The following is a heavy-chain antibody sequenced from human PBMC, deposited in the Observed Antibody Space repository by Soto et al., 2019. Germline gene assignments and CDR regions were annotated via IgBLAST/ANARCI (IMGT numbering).Heavy chain of an antibody. CDR3: ARDGGVGIAAAGPQYAFDI. J-gene: IGHJ3*02. CDR1: GGSISSYY. Sequence: SETLSLTCTVSGGSISSYYWSWIRQPPGKGLEWIGYIYYSGSTNYNPSLKSRVTISVDTSKNQFSLKLSSVTAADTAVYYCARDGGVGIAAAGPQYAFDIWGQGTMVTVSS. V-gene: IGHV4-59*01. D-gene: IGHD6-13*01. CDR2: IYYSGST.